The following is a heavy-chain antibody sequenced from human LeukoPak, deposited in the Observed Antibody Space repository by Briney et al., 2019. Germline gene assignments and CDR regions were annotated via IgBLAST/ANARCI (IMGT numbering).Heavy chain of an antibody. CDR1: GFTFSSYA. CDR2: ISGSGGST. CDR3: AKEDFWSGYPPSQPNDY. J-gene: IGHJ4*02. Sequence: GGSLGLSCAASGFTFSSYAMSWVRQAPGKGLEWVSAISGSGGSTYYADSVKGRFTISRDNSKNTLYLQMNSLRAEDTAVYYCAKEDFWSGYPPSQPNDYWGQGTLVTVSS. V-gene: IGHV3-23*01. D-gene: IGHD3-3*01.